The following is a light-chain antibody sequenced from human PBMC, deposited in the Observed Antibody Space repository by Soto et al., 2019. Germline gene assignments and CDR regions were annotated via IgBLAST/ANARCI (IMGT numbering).Light chain of an antibody. J-gene: IGKJ4*01. CDR3: QQRSTWLT. CDR1: QSVSSN. CDR2: GAS. V-gene: IGKV3-15*01. Sequence: EIVMTQSPATLSVSPGERATLSCRASQSVSSNLAWYQQKPGQAPRLLNYGASTRATGIPARFRGSGSGTDFTLTISSLEPEDFAVYYCQQRSTWLTFGGGTKVDIK.